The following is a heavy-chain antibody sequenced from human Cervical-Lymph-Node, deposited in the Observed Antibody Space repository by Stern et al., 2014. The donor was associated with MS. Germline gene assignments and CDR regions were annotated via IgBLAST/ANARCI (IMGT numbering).Heavy chain of an antibody. V-gene: IGHV1-8*01. D-gene: IGHD2-15*01. CDR2: MNPNSGNT. J-gene: IGHJ5*02. CDR3: ARERFYCSGGSCYDNWFDP. CDR1: GYTFTSYD. Sequence: QVQLVQSGAEVKKPGASVKVSCKASGYTFTSYDINWVRQATGQGLEWMGWMNPNSGNTGYAQKFQGRVTMTRNTSISTAYMELSSLRSEDTAVYYCARERFYCSGGSCYDNWFDPWGQGTLVTVSS.